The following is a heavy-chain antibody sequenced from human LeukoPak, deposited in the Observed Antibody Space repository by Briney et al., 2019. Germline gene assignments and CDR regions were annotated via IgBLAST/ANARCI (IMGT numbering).Heavy chain of an antibody. CDR2: FDPEDGET. D-gene: IGHD5-18*01. CDR1: GYSLTELS. Sequence: ASVKVSCKVSGYSLTELSMHWVRQAPGKGLEWMGGFDPEDGETIYAQKFQGRVTITADESTSTAYTELSSLRSEDTAVYYCAGLDAAMPDAFDIWGQGTTVTVSS. V-gene: IGHV1-24*01. J-gene: IGHJ3*02. CDR3: AGLDAAMPDAFDI.